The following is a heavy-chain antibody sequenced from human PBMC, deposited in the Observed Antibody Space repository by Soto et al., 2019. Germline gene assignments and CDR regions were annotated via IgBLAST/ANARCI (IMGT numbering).Heavy chain of an antibody. Sequence: EVQLVESGGGLVKPGGSLRLSCAASGFTLISYSMNWVRQAPGKGLEWVSSISSSSTYIYYADSVKGRFTISRDNAKNSLYLQMNSLRAEDTAVYYCARDPTAQELASYFDYWGQGTLVTVSS. CDR2: ISSSSTYI. CDR3: ARDPTAQELASYFDY. V-gene: IGHV3-21*01. J-gene: IGHJ4*02. D-gene: IGHD6-13*01. CDR1: GFTLISYS.